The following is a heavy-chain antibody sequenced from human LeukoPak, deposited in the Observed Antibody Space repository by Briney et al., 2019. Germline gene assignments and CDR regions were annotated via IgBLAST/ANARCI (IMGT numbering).Heavy chain of an antibody. CDR3: ARQLAYCGGDCYYNWFDP. V-gene: IGHV4-30-2*01. CDR1: GGSISSGGYS. J-gene: IGHJ5*02. D-gene: IGHD2-21*02. CDR2: IYHSGST. Sequence: SETLSLTCAVSGGSISSGGYSWSWIRQPPGKGLEWIGYIYHSGSTYYNPSLKSRVTISVDRSKNQFSLKLSSVTAADTAVYYCARQLAYCGGDCYYNWFDPWAREPWSPSPQ.